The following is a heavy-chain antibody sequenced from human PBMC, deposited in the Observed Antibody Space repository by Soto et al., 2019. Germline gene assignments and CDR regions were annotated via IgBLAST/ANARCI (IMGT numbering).Heavy chain of an antibody. V-gene: IGHV3-30*03. Sequence: QVQLVESGGGVVQPGSSLRLSCAASGFTFSSDGMHWVRQAPGKGLEWVAVISYDGSDKYYADSAKGRFTISRDNSKNTVFMQMNSLRPEDTHLYNRAIPKGADIPFASWGQATVVTVSS. CDR2: ISYDGSDK. D-gene: IGHD3-9*01. CDR3: AIPKGADIPFAS. CDR1: GFTFSSDG. J-gene: IGHJ4*02.